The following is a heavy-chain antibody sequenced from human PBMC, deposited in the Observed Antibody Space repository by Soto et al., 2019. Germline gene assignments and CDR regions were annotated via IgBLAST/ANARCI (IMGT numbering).Heavy chain of an antibody. CDR3: ARGIKYGAYSRWFDP. Sequence: ASVKVSCKASGYTFTSYGISWVRQAPGQGLEWMGWISAYNGNTNYAQKLQGWVTMTRDTSISTAYMELSRLRSDDTAVYFCARGIKYGAYSRWFDPWGQGTLVTVSS. V-gene: IGHV1-18*01. D-gene: IGHD4-17*01. CDR1: GYTFTSYG. CDR2: ISAYNGNT. J-gene: IGHJ5*02.